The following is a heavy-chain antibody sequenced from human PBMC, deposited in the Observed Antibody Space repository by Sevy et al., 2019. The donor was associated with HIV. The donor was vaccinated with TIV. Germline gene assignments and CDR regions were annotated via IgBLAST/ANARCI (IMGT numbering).Heavy chain of an antibody. D-gene: IGHD1-26*01. CDR2: IYYSGST. Sequence: SETLSLTCTVSGDSISSYYWSWIRQPPGKGLEWIGYIYYSGSTNYNPSLKSRVTISVDTSKNQFSLKLSSVTAADTAVYYCARVRGNIVHPLYFDYWGQGTLVTVSS. CDR1: GDSISSYY. V-gene: IGHV4-59*01. CDR3: ARVRGNIVHPLYFDY. J-gene: IGHJ4*02.